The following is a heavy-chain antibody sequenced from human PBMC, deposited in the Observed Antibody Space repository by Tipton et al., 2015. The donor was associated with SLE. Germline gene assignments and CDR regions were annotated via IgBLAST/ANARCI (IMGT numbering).Heavy chain of an antibody. V-gene: IGHV4-59*12. J-gene: IGHJ6*03. Sequence: GLVKPSETLSLTCTVSGGSISSCYWSWIRQPPGKGLEWIGYIYYSGSTNYNPSLKSRVTISVDTSKNQFSLKLSSVTAADTAVYYCARDSSGWSEDSYYFYVDVWGKGTTVTVSS. D-gene: IGHD6-19*01. CDR1: GGSISSCY. CDR2: IYYSGST. CDR3: ARDSSGWSEDSYYFYVDV.